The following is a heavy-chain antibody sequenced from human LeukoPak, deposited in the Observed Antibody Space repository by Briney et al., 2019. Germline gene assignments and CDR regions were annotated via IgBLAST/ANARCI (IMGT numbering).Heavy chain of an antibody. Sequence: SVKVSCKASGGTFSSYAISWVLQAPGQGLEWMGGIIPIFGTANYAQKFQGRVTITADKSTSTAYMELSSLRSEDTAVYYCARDSGSYSLYYYYYMDVWGKGTTVTVSS. D-gene: IGHD1-26*01. CDR1: GGTFSSYA. CDR2: IIPIFGTA. J-gene: IGHJ6*03. V-gene: IGHV1-69*06. CDR3: ARDSGSYSLYYYYYMDV.